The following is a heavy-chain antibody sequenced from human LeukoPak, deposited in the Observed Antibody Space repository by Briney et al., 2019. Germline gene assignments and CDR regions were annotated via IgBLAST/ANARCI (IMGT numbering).Heavy chain of an antibody. Sequence: GGSLTLSCAASGFTFSSYAMSWVRQAPGKGLEWVSAISGSGGSTYYADSVKGRFTISRDNSKNTLYLQMNSLRAEDTAVYYCAKGGYCSGGSCYPFDYWGQGTLVTVSS. CDR3: AKGGYCSGGSCYPFDY. D-gene: IGHD2-15*01. V-gene: IGHV3-23*01. CDR1: GFTFSSYA. CDR2: ISGSGGST. J-gene: IGHJ4*02.